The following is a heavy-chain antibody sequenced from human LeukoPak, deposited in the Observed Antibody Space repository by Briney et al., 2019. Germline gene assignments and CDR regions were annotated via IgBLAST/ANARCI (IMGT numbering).Heavy chain of an antibody. D-gene: IGHD5-12*01. CDR1: GFTFSTYA. V-gene: IGHV3-64*01. Sequence: VGSLRLSCAASGFTFSTYAMHWVRQAPGKGLEYVSAFGRNGGSTYYANSVKGRFTISRDNSKNTLYLQMGSLRAEDSAVYYCARGGSGHDFSPNYYYGMDVWGQGTTVTVSS. CDR2: FGRNGGST. CDR3: ARGGSGHDFSPNYYYGMDV. J-gene: IGHJ6*02.